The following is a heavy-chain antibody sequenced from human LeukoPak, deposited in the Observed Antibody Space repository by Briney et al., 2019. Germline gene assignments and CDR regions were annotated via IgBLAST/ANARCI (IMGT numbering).Heavy chain of an antibody. D-gene: IGHD3-22*01. CDR3: AREYASSSYYYDY. CDR2: FYPGDFIT. V-gene: IGHV5-51*01. CDR1: GYSFTSYW. J-gene: IGHJ4*02. Sequence: GESLHISCKGSGYSFTSYWIGGVRPLPGKGLEGTGVFYPGDFITKYSPSFKGQVTISADKSIRAAYLQWSSLKDLDTGMYYSAREYASSSYYYDYWGQGNLVTVSS.